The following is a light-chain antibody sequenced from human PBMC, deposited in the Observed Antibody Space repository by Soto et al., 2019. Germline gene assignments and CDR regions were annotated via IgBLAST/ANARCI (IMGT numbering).Light chain of an antibody. CDR1: QRVLYSSNNKNY. CDR2: WAS. J-gene: IGKJ1*01. Sequence: DIVMTQSPDSLAVSLGERATINCKSSQRVLYSSNNKNYLAWYQQKPGQPPKLLIYWASTRESGVPDRFSGRVSGTTSTLTISSLQAEDVAVYCCQQYYSTPRTFGQGTKVEIK. V-gene: IGKV4-1*01. CDR3: QQYYSTPRT.